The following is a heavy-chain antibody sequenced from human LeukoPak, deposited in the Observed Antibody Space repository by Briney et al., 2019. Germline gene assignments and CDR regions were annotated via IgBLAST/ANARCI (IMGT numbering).Heavy chain of an antibody. Sequence: GGSLRLSCAASGFTFSSYSMNWVRQAPGKGLEWVSSISSSSSYIYYADSVKGRFTISRDNAKNSLYLQMNSLRAEDTAVYYCARDAGSGYGYFDYWGQGTLVTVSS. CDR3: ARDAGSGYGYFDY. CDR1: GFTFSSYS. V-gene: IGHV3-21*01. J-gene: IGHJ4*02. D-gene: IGHD5-12*01. CDR2: ISSSSSYI.